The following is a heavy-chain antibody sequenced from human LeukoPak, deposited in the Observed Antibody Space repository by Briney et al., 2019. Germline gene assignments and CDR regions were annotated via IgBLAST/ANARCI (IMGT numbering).Heavy chain of an antibody. CDR3: AKDPGGNSDYYYGMDV. D-gene: IGHD4-23*01. CDR2: ISWNSGSI. CDR1: GFTFDDYA. J-gene: IGHJ6*02. V-gene: IGHV3-9*01. Sequence: PGRSLGLSCAASGFTFDDYAMHWVRQAPGKGLEWVSGISWNSGSIGYADSVKGRFTISRDNAKNSLYLQMNSLRAEDTALYYCAKDPGGNSDYYYGMDVWGQGTTVTVSS.